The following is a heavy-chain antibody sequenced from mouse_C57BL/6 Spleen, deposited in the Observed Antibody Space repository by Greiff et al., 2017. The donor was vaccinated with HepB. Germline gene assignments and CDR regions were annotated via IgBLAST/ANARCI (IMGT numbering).Heavy chain of an antibody. D-gene: IGHD2-4*01. J-gene: IGHJ3*01. Sequence: EVKLMESGPGLVKPSQSLSLTCSVTGYSITSGYYWNWIRQFPGNKLEWMGYISYDGSNNYNPSLKNRISITRDTSKNQFFLKLNSVTTEDTATYYCARDPFYYDYDPGAYWGQGTLVTVSA. CDR3: ARDPFYYDYDPGAY. CDR1: GYSITSGYY. CDR2: ISYDGSN. V-gene: IGHV3-6*01.